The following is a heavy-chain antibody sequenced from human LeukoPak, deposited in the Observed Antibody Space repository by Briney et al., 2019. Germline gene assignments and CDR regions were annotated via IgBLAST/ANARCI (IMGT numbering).Heavy chain of an antibody. V-gene: IGHV4-34*01. CDR3: ARDSAGYYYYYGMDV. CDR1: GGSFSGYY. Sequence: SETLSLTCAVYGGSFSGYYWSWIRQPPGKGLEWIGVINHSGSTNYNPSLKSRVTISVDTSKNQFSLKLSSVTAADTAVYYCARDSAGYYYYYGMDVWGQGTTVTVSS. CDR2: INHSGST. J-gene: IGHJ6*02.